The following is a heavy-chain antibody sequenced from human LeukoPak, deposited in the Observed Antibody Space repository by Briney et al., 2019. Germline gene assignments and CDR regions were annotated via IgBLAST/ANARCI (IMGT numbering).Heavy chain of an antibody. J-gene: IGHJ4*02. CDR2: ISSSSSYI. D-gene: IGHD2-15*01. CDR1: GFTFSSYS. Sequence: GGSLRLSCAASGFTFSSYSMNWVRQAPGKGLEWDSSISSSSSYIYYADSVKGRFTISRDNAKNSLYLQMNSLRAEDTAVYYCARDHKEGYCSGGSCYSLPHDYWGQGTLVTVSS. V-gene: IGHV3-21*01. CDR3: ARDHKEGYCSGGSCYSLPHDY.